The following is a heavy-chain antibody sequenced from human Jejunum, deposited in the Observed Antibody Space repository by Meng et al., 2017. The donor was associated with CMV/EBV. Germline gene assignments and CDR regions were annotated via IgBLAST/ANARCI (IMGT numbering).Heavy chain of an antibody. J-gene: IGHJ4*02. V-gene: IGHV3-30*02. CDR1: GFPFSAFG. CDR3: AGGNDYGDY. Sequence: QAESVGSGGGVVHRGCSLGLSCVSSGFPFSAFGKHWGRQAAGKGVESVTYLRYDGNKKFYADSVKGRFTFSRDNSKNTVYLQMNSLGVDDSAVYYCAGGNDYGDYWGQGSLVTVSS. CDR2: LRYDGNKK. D-gene: IGHD3-16*01.